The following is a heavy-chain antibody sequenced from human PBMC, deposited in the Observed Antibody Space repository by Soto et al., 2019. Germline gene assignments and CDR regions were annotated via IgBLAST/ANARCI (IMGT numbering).Heavy chain of an antibody. CDR2: VYYTGST. D-gene: IGHD3-22*01. CDR3: ARDEDSGYYYYDY. J-gene: IGHJ4*02. Sequence: SETLSLTCTVSGGSISNFYWSWIRQPPGKGLEWIGYVYYTGSTSYNPSLKSRVTISVDTSKNQFSLKLRSVTAADTAVYYCARDEDSGYYYYDYWGQGTPVTVSS. V-gene: IGHV4-59*01. CDR1: GGSISNFY.